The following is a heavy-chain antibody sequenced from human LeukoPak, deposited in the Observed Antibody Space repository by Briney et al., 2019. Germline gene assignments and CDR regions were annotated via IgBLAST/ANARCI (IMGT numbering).Heavy chain of an antibody. CDR3: ARVVAATLSLYYFDY. Sequence: PSETLSLTCAVYGGSFSGYYWSWIRQPPGKGLEWIGEINHSGRNNYNPSLKSRVTIAVDTSKNQFSLKLSSVTAADTAVYYCARVVAATLSLYYFDYWGQGTLVTVSS. D-gene: IGHD2-15*01. J-gene: IGHJ4*02. CDR2: INHSGRN. V-gene: IGHV4-34*01. CDR1: GGSFSGYY.